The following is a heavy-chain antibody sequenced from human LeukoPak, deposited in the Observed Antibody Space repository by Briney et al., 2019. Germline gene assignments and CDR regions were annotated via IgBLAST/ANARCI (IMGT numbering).Heavy chain of an antibody. CDR3: ARDWCSGGSRYRSNQNWFDP. V-gene: IGHV1-2*02. CDR1: GYTFTGYY. CDR2: INPNSGGT. D-gene: IGHD2-15*01. J-gene: IGHJ5*02. Sequence: GASVKVSCKASGYTFTGYYMHWVRQAPGQGLEWMGWINPNSGGTNYAQKFQGRVTMTRDTSISTAYMELSRLRSDDTAVYYCARDWCSGGSRYRSNQNWFDPWGQGTLVTVSS.